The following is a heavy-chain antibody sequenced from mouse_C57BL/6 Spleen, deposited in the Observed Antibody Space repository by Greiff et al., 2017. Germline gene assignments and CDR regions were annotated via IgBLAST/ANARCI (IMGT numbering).Heavy chain of an antibody. CDR3: ARRQGLGLSYWYFDV. Sequence: QVQLKQPGAELVKPGASVKLSCKASGYTFTSYWMHWVKQRPGRGLEWIGRIDPNSGGTKYNEKFKSKATLTVDKPSSTAYMQLSSLTSEDSAVYEGARRQGLGLSYWYFDVWGTGTTVTVSS. CDR1: GYTFTSYW. J-gene: IGHJ1*03. V-gene: IGHV1-72*01. D-gene: IGHD4-1*01. CDR2: IDPNSGGT.